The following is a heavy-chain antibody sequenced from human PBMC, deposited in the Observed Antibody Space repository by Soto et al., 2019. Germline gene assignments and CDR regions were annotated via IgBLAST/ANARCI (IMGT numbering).Heavy chain of an antibody. D-gene: IGHD2-2*01. CDR2: IWYDGSNK. V-gene: IGHV3-33*01. CDR3: ARDTPYYCSSTSCYGGLVDY. Sequence: GGSLRLSCAASGFTFSSYGMHWVRQAPGKGLEWVAVIWYDGSNKYYADSVKGRFTISRDNSKNTLYLQMNSLRAEDTAVYYCARDTPYYCSSTSCYGGLVDYWGQGTLVTVSS. CDR1: GFTFSSYG. J-gene: IGHJ4*02.